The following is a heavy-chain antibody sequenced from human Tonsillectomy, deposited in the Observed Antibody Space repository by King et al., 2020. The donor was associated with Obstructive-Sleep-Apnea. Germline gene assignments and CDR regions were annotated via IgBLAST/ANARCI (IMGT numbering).Heavy chain of an antibody. CDR2: ISYDGSNT. CDR3: AKEWDQLLIRTWFDP. J-gene: IGHJ5*02. V-gene: IGHV3-30*18. D-gene: IGHD2-2*01. Sequence: VQLVESGGGVVQPGRSLRLSCAASGFTFRSYGMHWVRQAPGKGLEWVAVISYDGSNTYYADSVKGRFTISRENSKSTLYLQMNTLRAADTAVYYCAKEWDQLLIRTWFDPWGQGTLVTVSS. CDR1: GFTFRSYG.